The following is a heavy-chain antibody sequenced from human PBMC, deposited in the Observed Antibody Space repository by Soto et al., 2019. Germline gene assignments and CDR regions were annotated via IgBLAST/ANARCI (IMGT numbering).Heavy chain of an antibody. Sequence: ASVKVSCKASGGTFSSYAISWVRQAPGQGLEWMGGIIPIFGTANYAQKSQGRVTITADESTSTAYMELSSLRSEDTAVYYCARDSFGDKLENFDWFPRGTMDVWGQGTTVTVSS. V-gene: IGHV1-69*13. CDR3: ARDSFGDKLENFDWFPRGTMDV. J-gene: IGHJ6*02. CDR2: IIPIFGTA. CDR1: GGTFSSYA. D-gene: IGHD3-9*01.